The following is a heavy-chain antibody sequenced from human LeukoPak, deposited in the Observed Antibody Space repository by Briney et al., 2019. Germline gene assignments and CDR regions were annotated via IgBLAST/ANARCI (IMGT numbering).Heavy chain of an antibody. CDR1: GFTFSSYG. D-gene: IGHD3-10*01. CDR2: INWNGGST. CDR3: AREWHYGSTTAFDY. J-gene: IGHJ4*02. V-gene: IGHV3-20*04. Sequence: GGSLRLSCAASGFTFSSYGMHWVRQAPGKGLEWVSGINWNGGSTGYADSVKGRFTISRDNAKNSLYLQMNSLRAEDTALYYCAREWHYGSTTAFDYWGQGTLVTVSS.